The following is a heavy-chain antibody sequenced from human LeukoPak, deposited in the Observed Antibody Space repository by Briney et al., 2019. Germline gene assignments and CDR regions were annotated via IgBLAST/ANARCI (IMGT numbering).Heavy chain of an antibody. CDR1: GFTFSSYE. CDR3: VRGTGY. CDR2: ISSNGDNT. J-gene: IGHJ4*02. Sequence: GGSLRLSCAASGFTFSSYEMNWVRQAPGKGLEYVSAISSNGDNTYYADSVKGRFTISRDNSKNTLYPQMSSLRADDTAVYYCVRGTGYWGQGTLVTVSS. V-gene: IGHV3-64D*06.